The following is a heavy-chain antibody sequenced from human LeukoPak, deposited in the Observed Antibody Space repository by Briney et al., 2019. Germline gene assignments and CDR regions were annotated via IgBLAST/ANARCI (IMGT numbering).Heavy chain of an antibody. V-gene: IGHV1-18*01. CDR2: ISAYNGNT. CDR1: GYTFTSYV. CDR3: ASRTFDDILTGYYNPTFDY. J-gene: IGHJ4*02. Sequence: ASVKVSCKASGYTFTSYVISWVRQAPGQGLEWMGWISAYNGNTNYAQKLQGRVTMTTDTSTSTAYMELRSLRSDDTAVYYCASRTFDDILTGYYNPTFDYWGQGTLVTVSS. D-gene: IGHD3-9*01.